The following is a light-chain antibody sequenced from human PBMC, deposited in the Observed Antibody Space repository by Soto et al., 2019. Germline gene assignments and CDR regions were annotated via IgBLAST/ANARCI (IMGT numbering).Light chain of an antibody. CDR2: GAS. J-gene: IGKJ1*01. V-gene: IGKV3-20*01. CDR3: QQYGSSGT. Sequence: EVVMTQSPATLYVSPGERATLSCRASQTISTNLAWYQQKPGQAPRLLIYGASRRATGIPDRLSGSGSGTDFTLTISRLEPEDFAVYYCQQYGSSGTFGQGTKVDIK. CDR1: QTISTN.